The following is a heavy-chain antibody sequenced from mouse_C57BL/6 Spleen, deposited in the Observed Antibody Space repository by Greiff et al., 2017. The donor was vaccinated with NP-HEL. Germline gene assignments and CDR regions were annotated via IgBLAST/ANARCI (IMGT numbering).Heavy chain of an antibody. CDR2: INPYNGGT. CDR3: ARLDYYGSSYDYFDY. CDR1: GYTFTDYY. V-gene: IGHV1-19*01. J-gene: IGHJ2*01. D-gene: IGHD1-1*01. Sequence: EVQLQQSGPVLVKPGASVKMSCKASGYTFTDYYMNWVKQSHGKSLEWIGVINPYNGGTSYNQKFKGKATLTVDKSSSTAYMELNSLTSEDSAVYYCARLDYYGSSYDYFDYWGQGTTLTVSS.